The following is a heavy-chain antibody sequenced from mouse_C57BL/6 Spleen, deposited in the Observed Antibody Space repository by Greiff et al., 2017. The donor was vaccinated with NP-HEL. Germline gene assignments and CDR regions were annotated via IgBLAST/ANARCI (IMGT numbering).Heavy chain of an antibody. J-gene: IGHJ2*01. CDR3: ARNYGSSYFDY. CDR1: GYAFSSSW. D-gene: IGHD1-1*01. CDR2: IYPGDGDT. Sequence: VQLVESGPELVKPGASVKISCKASGYAFSSSWMNWVKQRPGKGLEWIGRIYPGDGDTNYNGKFKGKATLTADKSSSTAYMQLSSLTSEDSAVYFCARNYGSSYFDYWGQDTTLTVSS. V-gene: IGHV1-82*01.